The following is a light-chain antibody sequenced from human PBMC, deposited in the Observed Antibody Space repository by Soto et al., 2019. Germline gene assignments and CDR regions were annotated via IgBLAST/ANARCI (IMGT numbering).Light chain of an antibody. CDR2: ENN. CDR3: GTWDSSLSAGGVV. J-gene: IGLJ2*01. V-gene: IGLV1-51*02. Sequence: QSVLTQPPSVSAAPGQKVTISCSGSSSNIGNHYVSWYQQLPGTAPKLLIYENNKRPSGIPDRFSGSKSGTSATLGITGLQTGGEADYYCGTWDSSLSAGGVVFGGGTKLTVL. CDR1: SSNIGNHY.